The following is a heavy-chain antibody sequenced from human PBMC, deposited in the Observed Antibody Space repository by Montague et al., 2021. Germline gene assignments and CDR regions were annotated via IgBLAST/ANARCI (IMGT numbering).Heavy chain of an antibody. J-gene: IGHJ6*02. D-gene: IGHD1-26*01. Sequence: SETLSLTCAVSGGSFSVYSWTWIRQSPGNRLEWIGEVNERGSSNFNPSLKSRLTISVDTSNKHLSLNLRSVTAADTAVYYCARRGIVGVGQKGYFYAMDVWGQGTTVIVSS. V-gene: IGHV4-34*01. CDR1: GGSFSVYS. CDR2: VNERGSS. CDR3: ARRGIVGVGQKGYFYAMDV.